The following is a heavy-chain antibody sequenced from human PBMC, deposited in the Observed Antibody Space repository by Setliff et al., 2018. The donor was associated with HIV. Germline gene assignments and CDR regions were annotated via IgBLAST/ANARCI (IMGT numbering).Heavy chain of an antibody. J-gene: IGHJ6*03. V-gene: IGHV4-4*07. CDR1: GGSISSYY. CDR2: IYSSGST. Sequence: SETLSLTCTVSGGSISSYYWSWIRQPAGKGLEWIGRIYSSGSTDYNPFLKSRVTMSVDTSKNQLSLKLTSMTAADTAVYYCARGRWPLLSGHYCHYMDVWGKGTTVTVSS. CDR3: ARGRWPLLSGHYCHYMDV. D-gene: IGHD2-15*01.